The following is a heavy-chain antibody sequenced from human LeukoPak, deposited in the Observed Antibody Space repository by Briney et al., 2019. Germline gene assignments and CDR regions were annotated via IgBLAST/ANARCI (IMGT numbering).Heavy chain of an antibody. Sequence: GGSLRLSCAASGFTFSSYSMNWVRQAPGKGLEWVSSISSSSSYIYYADSVKGRFTISRDNAKNSLYLQMNSLRAEDTAMYYCARGGYGNYYYYYMDVWGKGTTVTVSS. CDR2: ISSSSSYI. CDR1: GFTFSSYS. CDR3: ARGGYGNYYYYYMDV. D-gene: IGHD5-12*01. J-gene: IGHJ6*03. V-gene: IGHV3-21*01.